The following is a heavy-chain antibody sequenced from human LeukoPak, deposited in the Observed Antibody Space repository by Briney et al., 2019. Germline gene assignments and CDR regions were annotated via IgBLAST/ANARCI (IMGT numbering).Heavy chain of an antibody. CDR1: GGSTTGYY. CDR3: ARRGAGEVVGSKIDFDY. J-gene: IGHJ4*02. V-gene: IGHV4-59*12. D-gene: IGHD3-16*01. Sequence: SETLSLTCTVSGGSTTGYYWNWVRQPPGKGLEWIGNIYYTGSTKYNASLKSRVTISVDTSKNQFSLKLSSVTAADTAVYYCARRGAGEVVGSKIDFDYWGQGTLVTVSS. CDR2: IYYTGST.